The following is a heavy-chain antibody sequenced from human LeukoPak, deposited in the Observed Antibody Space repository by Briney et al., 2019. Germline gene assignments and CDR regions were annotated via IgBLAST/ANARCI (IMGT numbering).Heavy chain of an antibody. CDR3: ARGQERGVVVPAAIFDY. Sequence: GASVKVSCKASGYTFTSYGISWVRQAPGQGLEWMGWISAYNGNTNYAQKLQGRVTMTTDTSTSTAYMELRSLRSDDTAVYYCARGQERGVVVPAAIFDYWGQGTLVTVSS. CDR1: GYTFTSYG. J-gene: IGHJ4*02. D-gene: IGHD2-2*01. V-gene: IGHV1-18*01. CDR2: ISAYNGNT.